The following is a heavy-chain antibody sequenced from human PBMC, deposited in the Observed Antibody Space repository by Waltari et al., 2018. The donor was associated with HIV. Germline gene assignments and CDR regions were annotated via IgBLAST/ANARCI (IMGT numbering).Heavy chain of an antibody. D-gene: IGHD1-26*01. CDR1: GLTFGVTG. CDR2: ISFDGRNE. Sequence: VPLVKYGGGVVQPREDLNVCGAASGLTFGVTGTLWVRQAPGKGLDWVAVISFDGRNEYYADSVKGRFTISRDNSKNTVYLQMNSLRAEDTAVYYCAKEGWELLQFGYYFDYWGQGTLVTVSS. CDR3: AKEGWELLQFGYYFDY. J-gene: IGHJ4*02. V-gene: IGHV3-30*18.